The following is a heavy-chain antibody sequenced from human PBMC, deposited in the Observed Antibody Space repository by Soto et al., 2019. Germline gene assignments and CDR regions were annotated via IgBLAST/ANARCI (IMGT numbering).Heavy chain of an antibody. CDR1: GGSFSGYY. V-gene: IGHV4-34*01. J-gene: IGHJ6*03. CDR3: ARGTGVTGAYYYYMDV. Sequence: QVQLQQWGAGLLKPSETLSLTCAVYGGSFSGYYWSWIRQPPGKGLEWIGEINHSGSTNYNPSLKSRFTISVDTSKNQFSLKLSSVTAADTAVYYCARGTGVTGAYYYYMDVWGKGTTVTVSS. D-gene: IGHD1-26*01. CDR2: INHSGST.